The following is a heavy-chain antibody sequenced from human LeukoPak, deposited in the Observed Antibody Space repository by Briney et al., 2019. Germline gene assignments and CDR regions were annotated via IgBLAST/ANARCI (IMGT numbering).Heavy chain of an antibody. CDR2: ISYDGGNK. Sequence: PGGSLRLSCAASGFTFSTYAMHWVRQAPGKGLEWVAVISYDGGNKYYADSVKGRFPISRDNSKNTLYLQMTSLRPEDTAVYYCAKVFRGSGPDAFDIWGQGTMVTVSS. D-gene: IGHD3-10*01. CDR3: AKVFRGSGPDAFDI. J-gene: IGHJ3*02. V-gene: IGHV3-30-3*01. CDR1: GFTFSTYA.